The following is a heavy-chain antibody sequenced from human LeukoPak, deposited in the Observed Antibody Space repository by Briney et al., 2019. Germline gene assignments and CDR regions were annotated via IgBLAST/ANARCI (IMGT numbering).Heavy chain of an antibody. CDR2: IIPIFGTA. CDR1: GGTFSSYA. V-gene: IGHV1-69*05. D-gene: IGHD6-13*01. J-gene: IGHJ5*02. Sequence: ASVRVSCKASGGTFSSYAISWVRQAPGQGLEWMGGIIPIFGTANYAQKFQGRVTITTDESTSTAYMELSSLRSEDTAVYYCARESIAAAGNWFDPWGQGTLVTVSS. CDR3: ARESIAAAGNWFDP.